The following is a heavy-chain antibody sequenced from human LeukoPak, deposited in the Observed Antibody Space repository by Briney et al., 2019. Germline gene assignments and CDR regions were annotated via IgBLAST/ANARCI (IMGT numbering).Heavy chain of an antibody. Sequence: ASVKVSCKASGYTFTGYDINWVRQATGQGLEWMGWMNPNSGNTGYAQKFQGRVTMTRNTSISTAYMELSSLRSEDTAVYYCARVRLYYYYMDVWGKGTTVTVSS. CDR2: MNPNSGNT. V-gene: IGHV1-8*01. CDR3: ARVRLYYYYMDV. CDR1: GYTFTGYD. J-gene: IGHJ6*03.